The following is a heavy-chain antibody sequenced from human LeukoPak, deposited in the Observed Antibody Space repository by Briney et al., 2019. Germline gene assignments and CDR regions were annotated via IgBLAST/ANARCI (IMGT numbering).Heavy chain of an antibody. CDR2: IIPILGIA. Sequence: GASVKVSCKASGYTFTSYAISWVRQAPGQGLEWMGRIIPILGIANYAQKFQGRVTITADKSTSTAYMELSSLRSEDTAVYYCARSPPAAPADFDYWGQGTLVTVSS. CDR1: GYTFTSYA. D-gene: IGHD2-2*01. V-gene: IGHV1-69*04. J-gene: IGHJ4*02. CDR3: ARSPPAAPADFDY.